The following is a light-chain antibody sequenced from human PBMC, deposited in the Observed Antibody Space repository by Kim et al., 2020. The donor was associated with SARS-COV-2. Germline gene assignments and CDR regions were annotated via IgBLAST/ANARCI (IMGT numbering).Light chain of an antibody. Sequence: VTPKEKVTITCRASQSIGRDLHRYQQKPHQPPEHLINYASQSFSGVPSRFSGSGSGTDFTLTINGLEVEDAATYFCQQSSSLPLTSGGGTKVDIK. J-gene: IGKJ4*01. CDR3: QQSSSLPLT. V-gene: IGKV6-21*01. CDR1: QSIGRD. CDR2: YAS.